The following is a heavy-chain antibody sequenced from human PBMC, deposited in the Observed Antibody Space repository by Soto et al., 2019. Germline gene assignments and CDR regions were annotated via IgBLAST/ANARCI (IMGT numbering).Heavy chain of an antibody. CDR2: IIPIFGTA. Sequence: SVKVSCKASGGTFSSYAISWVRQAPGQGLEWMGGIIPIFGTANYAQKFQGRVTITADKSTSTAYMELSSLRSEDTAVYYCARALRFLEWSYYYYGMDVWGQGTTVTVSS. V-gene: IGHV1-69*06. D-gene: IGHD3-3*01. CDR1: GGTFSSYA. CDR3: ARALRFLEWSYYYYGMDV. J-gene: IGHJ6*02.